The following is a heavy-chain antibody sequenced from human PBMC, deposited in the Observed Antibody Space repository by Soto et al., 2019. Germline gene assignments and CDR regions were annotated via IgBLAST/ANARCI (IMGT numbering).Heavy chain of an antibody. V-gene: IGHV3-7*04. Sequence: GESLKISCAASGFTFSSYWMSWVRQAPGKGLEWVANIKQDGSEKYYVDSVKGRITISRDNAKNSLYLQMNSLRAEDTAVYYCARADYGDYFDYWGQGTLVTVSS. J-gene: IGHJ4*02. CDR3: ARADYGDYFDY. CDR1: GFTFSSYW. D-gene: IGHD4-17*01. CDR2: IKQDGSEK.